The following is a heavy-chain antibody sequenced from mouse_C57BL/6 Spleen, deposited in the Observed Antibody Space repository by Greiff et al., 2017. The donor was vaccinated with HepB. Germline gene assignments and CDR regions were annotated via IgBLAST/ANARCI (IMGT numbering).Heavy chain of an antibody. CDR3: ARSGDYYGSSPFAY. J-gene: IGHJ3*01. V-gene: IGHV1-64*01. CDR1: GYTFTSYW. D-gene: IGHD1-1*01. CDR2: IHPNSGST. Sequence: QVQLQQPGAELVKPGASVKLSCKASGYTFTSYWMHWVTQRPGQGLEWIGMIHPNSGSTNYNEKFKSKATMTVDKSSSTAYIQLSSLSSEDSAVYYWARSGDYYGSSPFAYWGQGTLVTVSA.